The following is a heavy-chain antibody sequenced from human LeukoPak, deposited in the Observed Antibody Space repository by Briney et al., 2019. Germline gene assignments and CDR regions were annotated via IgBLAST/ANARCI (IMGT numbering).Heavy chain of an antibody. J-gene: IGHJ4*02. V-gene: IGHV4-34*01. CDR2: INHSGST. Sequence: PSETLSLTCAVYGGSFSGYYWSWIRQPPGKGLEWTGEINHSGSTNYNPSLKSRVTISVDTSKDQFSLKLSSVTAADTAVYYCARRGVTTVTSFDYWGQGTLVTVSS. D-gene: IGHD4-17*01. CDR3: ARRGVTTVTSFDY. CDR1: GGSFSGYY.